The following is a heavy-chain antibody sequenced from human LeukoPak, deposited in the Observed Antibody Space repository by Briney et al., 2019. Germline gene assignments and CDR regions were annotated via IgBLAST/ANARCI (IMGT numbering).Heavy chain of an antibody. CDR3: IRENPQQGSEDY. CDR1: GASISSGSYY. V-gene: IGHV4-39*07. CDR2: VYYSGST. J-gene: IGHJ4*02. D-gene: IGHD3-10*01. Sequence: SETLSLTCTVSGASISSGSYYWGWIRQPPGKGPEWIGTVYYSGSTYYNPSLKSRLTISVDTSRNQFSLRLSSVTAADTTVYYCIRENPQQGSEDYWGQGTLVTVSS.